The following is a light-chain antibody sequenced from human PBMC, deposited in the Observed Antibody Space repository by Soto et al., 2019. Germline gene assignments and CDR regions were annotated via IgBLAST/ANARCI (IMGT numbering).Light chain of an antibody. J-gene: IGKJ1*01. CDR3: QQYGTSPRT. V-gene: IGKV3-20*01. Sequence: EVMLTQSPGTLSLSPGERATLSCRASQSIFSNYLAWYQQKSGQAPRLLIYGASNRATGIPDRFRGSGSGTDFTLTISRLEPEDFAVYYCQQYGTSPRTFGQGTKVDFK. CDR2: GAS. CDR1: QSIFSNY.